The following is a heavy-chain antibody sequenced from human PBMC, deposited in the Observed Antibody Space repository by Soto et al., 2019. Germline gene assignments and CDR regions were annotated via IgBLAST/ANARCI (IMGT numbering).Heavy chain of an antibody. CDR1: GFTFSNHA. V-gene: IGHV3-23*01. CDR2: ISDSGST. J-gene: IGHJ4*02. CDR3: ARDPGGHYCTSTSCLYFFDH. D-gene: IGHD2-2*01. Sequence: EVQLLESGGALVQPGGSLRLSCAASGFTFSNHAMNWVRQAPGKGLEWVSTISDSGSTYYADSVKGRFTISSDTSKITLYLQVNSLRAEDTAVYYCARDPGGHYCTSTSCLYFFDHWGQGTLVIVSS.